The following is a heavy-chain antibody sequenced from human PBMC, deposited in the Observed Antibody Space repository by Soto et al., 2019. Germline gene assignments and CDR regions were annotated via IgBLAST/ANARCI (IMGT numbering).Heavy chain of an antibody. V-gene: IGHV2-5*02. Sequence: QITLKESGPPLVKPTQTLTLTCTFSGFSLTTNGVGVGWIRQPPGKALEWLALIYWDDDKRYNPSLKSRVTITKDASKTQVALTMTNMDPVDTATYYCAASGATVTPNFWYFDLWGRGTLVTVSS. D-gene: IGHD4-17*01. CDR3: AASGATVTPNFWYFDL. CDR2: IYWDDDK. CDR1: GFSLTTNGVG. J-gene: IGHJ2*01.